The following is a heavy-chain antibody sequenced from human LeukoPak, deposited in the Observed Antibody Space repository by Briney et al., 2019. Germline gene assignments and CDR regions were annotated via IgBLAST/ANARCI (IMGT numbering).Heavy chain of an antibody. V-gene: IGHV4-31*03. D-gene: IGHD3-22*01. CDR2: IYYSGST. J-gene: IGHJ6*02. CDR1: GGSISSGGYY. Sequence: SETLSLTCTVSGGSISSGGYYWSWIRQHPGKGLEWIGYIYYSGSTYYNPSLKSRVTISVDTSKSQFSLKLSSVTAADTAVYYCARDWYYYDSSGYYQYYGMDVWGQGTTVTVSS. CDR3: ARDWYYYDSSGYYQYYGMDV.